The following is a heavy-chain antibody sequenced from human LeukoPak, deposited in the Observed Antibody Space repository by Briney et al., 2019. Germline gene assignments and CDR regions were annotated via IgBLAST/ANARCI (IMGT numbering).Heavy chain of an antibody. J-gene: IGHJ3*02. V-gene: IGHV4-30-2*01. CDR1: GGSISSGGYS. CDR2: IYHSGST. CDR3: VRGGFEAFDI. Sequence: SETLSLTCAVSGGSISSGGYSWSWIRQPPGKGLEWIGYIYHSGSTYYNPSLKSRVTISVDRSKNQFSLKLTSVTAADTAAYYCVRGGFEAFDIWGQGTMVTVSS. D-gene: IGHD3-22*01.